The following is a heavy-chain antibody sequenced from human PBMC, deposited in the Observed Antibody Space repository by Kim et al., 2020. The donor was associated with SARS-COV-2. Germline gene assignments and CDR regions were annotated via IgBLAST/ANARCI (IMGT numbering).Heavy chain of an antibody. V-gene: IGHV4-39*01. D-gene: IGHD3-10*01. CDR2: IYYSGST. J-gene: IGHJ4*02. CDR1: GGSISSSSYY. Sequence: SETLSLTCTVSGGSISSSSYYWGWIRQPPGKGLEWIGSIYYSGSTYYNPSLKSRVTISVDTSKNQFSLKLSSVTAADTAVYYCARLTEYSGRTSRVIYFDYWGQGTLVTVSS. CDR3: ARLTEYSGRTSRVIYFDY.